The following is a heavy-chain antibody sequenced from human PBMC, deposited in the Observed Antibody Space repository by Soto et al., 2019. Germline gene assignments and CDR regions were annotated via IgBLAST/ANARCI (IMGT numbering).Heavy chain of an antibody. CDR2: VNPTGST. J-gene: IGHJ3*02. D-gene: IGHD6-19*01. Sequence: QVQVQQWGAGLLKSSETLSLTCAVYGGSFSGYYWSWIRQSPGKGLEWSGEVNPTGSTKYNPSHKSRVTISVDTAKNQFTLNRNAVTAADTDLDYCARSREQWLGDAFDIWGQGTMVTVSS. V-gene: IGHV4-34*01. CDR3: ARSREQWLGDAFDI. CDR1: GGSFSGYY.